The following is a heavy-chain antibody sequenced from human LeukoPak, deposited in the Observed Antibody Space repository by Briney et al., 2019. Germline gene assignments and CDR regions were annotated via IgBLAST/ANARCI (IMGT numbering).Heavy chain of an antibody. CDR3: ARSGKGERNWFDP. Sequence: EASVKVSCKASGGAFSSYAISWVRQAPEQGLEWMGGIIPIFGTANYAQKFQGRVTITADESTSTAYMELSSLRSEDTAVYYCARSGKGERNWFDPWGQGTLVTVSS. CDR1: GGAFSSYA. CDR2: IIPIFGTA. D-gene: IGHD4-23*01. J-gene: IGHJ5*02. V-gene: IGHV1-69*13.